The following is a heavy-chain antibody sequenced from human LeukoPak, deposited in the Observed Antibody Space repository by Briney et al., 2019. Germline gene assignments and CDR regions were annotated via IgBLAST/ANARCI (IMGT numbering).Heavy chain of an antibody. D-gene: IGHD3-22*01. CDR3: ARENYYDSSGYYFDY. V-gene: IGHV3-33*01. J-gene: IGHJ4*02. CDR2: IWYDGSNK. CDR1: GFTFSSYG. Sequence: GRSLGLSCAASGFTFSSYGMHWVRQAPGKGLEWVAVIWYDGSNKYYADSVKGRFTISRDNSKNTLYLQMNSLRAEDTAVYYCARENYYDSSGYYFDYWGQGTLVTVSS.